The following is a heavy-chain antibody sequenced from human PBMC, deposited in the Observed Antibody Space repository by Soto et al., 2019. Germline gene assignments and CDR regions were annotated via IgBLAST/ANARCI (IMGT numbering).Heavy chain of an antibody. CDR1: GFSLTNGRMG. V-gene: IGHV2-26*01. J-gene: IGHJ6*02. CDR3: ARMDGDYNYYGLDV. CDR2: FFSDAER. D-gene: IGHD4-17*01. Sequence: SGPTLVNPTETLPLTCSVSGFSLTNGRMGVSWLRQPPGKALAWLAHFFSDAERSYSTSMQSRLSMYKDSSGSQVVLTMTNMAPADTATYFCARMDGDYNYYGLDVWCHEIAVTVSS.